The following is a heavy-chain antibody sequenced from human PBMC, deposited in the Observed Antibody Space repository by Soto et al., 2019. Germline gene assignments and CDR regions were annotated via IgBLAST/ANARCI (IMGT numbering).Heavy chain of an antibody. D-gene: IGHD2-15*01. Sequence: GGSLRLSCAASGFTFSSYSMNWVRQAPGKGLEWVSSISSSSSYIYYADSVKGRFTISRDNAKNSLYLQMNSLRAEDTAVYYGASSDIVVVVAATRADAFDIWGQGTMVTVSS. CDR2: ISSSSSYI. CDR3: ASSDIVVVVAATRADAFDI. J-gene: IGHJ3*02. V-gene: IGHV3-21*01. CDR1: GFTFSSYS.